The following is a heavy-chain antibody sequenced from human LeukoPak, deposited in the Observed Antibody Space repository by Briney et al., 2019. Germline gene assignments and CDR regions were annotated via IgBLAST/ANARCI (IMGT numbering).Heavy chain of an antibody. V-gene: IGHV6-1*01. D-gene: IGHD3-9*01. CDR2: TYYRSKWYN. J-gene: IGHJ6*03. CDR3: AREKLTEDSYYYYYYMDV. Sequence: SQTLSLTCAISGDSVSSNSAAWNWLRQSPSRGLEWLGRTYYRSKWYNDYAVSVKSRITINPDTSKNQFSLQLNSATPEDTAVYYCAREKLTEDSYYYYYYMDVWGKGTTVTVSS. CDR1: GDSVSSNSAA.